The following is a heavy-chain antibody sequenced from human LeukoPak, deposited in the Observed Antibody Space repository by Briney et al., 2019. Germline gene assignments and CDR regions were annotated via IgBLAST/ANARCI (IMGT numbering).Heavy chain of an antibody. D-gene: IGHD5-12*01. J-gene: IGHJ3*02. CDR3: AKDQDSGYVRDAFDI. V-gene: IGHV3-30-3*01. CDR2: ISYDGSNK. CDR1: GFNFSSYT. Sequence: GGSLRLSCAASGFNFSSYTMTWVRQAPGMGLEWVAVISYDGSNKYYADSVKGQFTITRDNSKNTLYLQMNSLRAEDTAVYYCAKDQDSGYVRDAFDIWGQGTMVTVSS.